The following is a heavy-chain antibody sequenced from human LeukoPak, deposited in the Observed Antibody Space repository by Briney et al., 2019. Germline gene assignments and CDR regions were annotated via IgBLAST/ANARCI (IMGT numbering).Heavy chain of an antibody. D-gene: IGHD4-17*01. J-gene: IGHJ4*02. CDR2: ISYDGSNK. Sequence: GRSLRLSCAASGFTFSSYAMHWVRQAPGKGLEGVAVISYDGSNKYYADSVKGRFTISRDNSKNTLYLQMNSLRAEDTAVYYCARDTDGDYEYYFDYWGQGTLVTVSS. CDR1: GFTFSSYA. CDR3: ARDTDGDYEYYFDY. V-gene: IGHV3-30-3*01.